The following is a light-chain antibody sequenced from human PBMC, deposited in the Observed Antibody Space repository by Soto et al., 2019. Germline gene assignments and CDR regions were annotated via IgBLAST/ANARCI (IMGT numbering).Light chain of an antibody. CDR1: QSVSSNY. CDR3: QQYSSSVWT. Sequence: EIVLTQSPGTLSLSPGERATLSCRASQSVSSNYLAWYQQKPGQAPRLLIYGASSRATGIPDRFSGSGSGTDVTLTISRLEREDSAVYYCQQYSSSVWTFGQGTKVEIK. J-gene: IGKJ1*01. CDR2: GAS. V-gene: IGKV3-20*01.